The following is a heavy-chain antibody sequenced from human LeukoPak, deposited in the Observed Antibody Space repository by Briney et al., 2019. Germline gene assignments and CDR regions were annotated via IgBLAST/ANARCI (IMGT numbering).Heavy chain of an antibody. Sequence: GGSLRLSCAASGFTFSSYAMSWVRQAPGKRLEWVSAISGSGGSTYYAASVKGRFTISRDNSKNTLYLKMNSLRAEDTAVYYCAKLGGLLWFGELSPFDYWGQGTLVTVSS. D-gene: IGHD3-10*01. J-gene: IGHJ4*02. V-gene: IGHV3-23*01. CDR3: AKLGGLLWFGELSPFDY. CDR2: ISGSGGST. CDR1: GFTFSSYA.